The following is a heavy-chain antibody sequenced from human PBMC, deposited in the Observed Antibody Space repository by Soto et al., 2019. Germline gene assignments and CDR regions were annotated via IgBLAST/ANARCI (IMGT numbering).Heavy chain of an antibody. J-gene: IGHJ4*02. CDR2: INPNSGGT. D-gene: IGHD6-13*01. V-gene: IGHV1-2*02. Sequence: ASLRVSFQSSGYTFTDYFMHSVRQAPGQGLEWMGWINPNSGGTNYAQKFQGRVTMTRDTPISTAYMELSRLRSDDTAVYYCARDRQSSSWIAFDYWGQGSVVTVSS. CDR3: ARDRQSSSWIAFDY. CDR1: GYTFTDYF.